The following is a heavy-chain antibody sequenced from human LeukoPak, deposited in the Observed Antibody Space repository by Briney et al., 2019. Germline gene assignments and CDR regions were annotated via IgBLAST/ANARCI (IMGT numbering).Heavy chain of an antibody. CDR3: AKNYYRSGTYSPNYFDY. CDR2: IRYDGNKE. Sequence: GGSLRLSCAASGFTFSSDGMHWFRQAPGKGLEWVAFIRYDGNKEDYADSVKGRFTISRDNSKKTLYLQMTSLRPEYTAVYYCAKNYYRSGTYSPNYFDYWGQGALAAVSS. CDR1: GFTFSSDG. D-gene: IGHD3-10*01. J-gene: IGHJ4*02. V-gene: IGHV3-30*02.